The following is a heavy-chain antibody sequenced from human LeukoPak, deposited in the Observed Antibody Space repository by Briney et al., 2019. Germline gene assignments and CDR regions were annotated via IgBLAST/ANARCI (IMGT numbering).Heavy chain of an antibody. CDR2: IRSKAYGGTT. Sequence: GSLGLSCTASGFTFVDYAMSGFRQAPGKGLEGVGFIRSKAYGGTTEYAASVKGRFTISRDDSKSIAYLQMNSLKPEDTAVYYCTRTYSGSYYYYGMDVWGQGTTVTVSS. CDR3: TRTYSGSYYYYGMDV. V-gene: IGHV3-49*03. CDR1: GFTFVDYA. J-gene: IGHJ6*02. D-gene: IGHD1-26*01.